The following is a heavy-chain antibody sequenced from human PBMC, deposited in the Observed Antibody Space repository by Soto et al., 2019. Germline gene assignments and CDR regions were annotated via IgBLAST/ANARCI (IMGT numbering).Heavy chain of an antibody. V-gene: IGHV1-3*01. J-gene: IGHJ4*01. Sequence: ASVKVSCKASGYTFTNHAIYWVRQAPGQRLEWMGWINAGNGNTKYSQTFQGRVTLTRDTSASTAYMELSSLRSEDTAVYYCATVSWVGGRNGGVFDYGGQGTGVTVSS. D-gene: IGHD3-16*01. CDR1: GYTFTNHA. CDR2: INAGNGNT. CDR3: ATVSWVGGRNGGVFDY.